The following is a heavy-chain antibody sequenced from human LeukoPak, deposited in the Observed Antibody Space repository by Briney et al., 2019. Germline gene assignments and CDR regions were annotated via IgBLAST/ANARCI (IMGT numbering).Heavy chain of an antibody. J-gene: IGHJ6*02. CDR1: GGSISSGGYY. D-gene: IGHD2-2*01. CDR2: IYYSGST. V-gene: IGHV4-31*03. Sequence: SETLSLTCTVSGGSISSGGYYWSWIRQHPGKGLAWIGYIYYSGSTYYNPSLKSRVTISVDTSKNQFSLKLSSVTAADTAVYYCASGCSSTSCHYYYYGMDVWGQGTTVTVSS. CDR3: ASGCSSTSCHYYYYGMDV.